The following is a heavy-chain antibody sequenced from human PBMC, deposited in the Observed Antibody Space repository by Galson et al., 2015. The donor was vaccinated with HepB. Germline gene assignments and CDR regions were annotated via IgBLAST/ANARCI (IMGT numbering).Heavy chain of an antibody. D-gene: IGHD3-22*01. V-gene: IGHV1-24*01. CDR3: ATGHGHYYDSSGYPPGY. CDR2: FDPEDGET. J-gene: IGHJ4*02. CDR1: GYTLTELS. Sequence: SVKVSCKVSGYTLTELSMHWVRQAPGKGLEWMGGFDPEDGETIYAQKFQGRVTMTEDTSTDTAYMELSSLRSEDTAVYYCATGHGHYYDSSGYPPGYWGQGTLVTVSS.